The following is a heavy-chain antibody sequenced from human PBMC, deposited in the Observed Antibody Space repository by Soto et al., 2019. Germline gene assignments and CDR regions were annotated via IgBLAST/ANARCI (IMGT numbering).Heavy chain of an antibody. Sequence: QVQLVQSGAEVKKPGASVKVSCKASGYTFTSYGISWVRQAPGQGLEWMGWISADNGNTNYAQKLQGRVTMTTDTSTSTAHMELRGLRSDDTAVYYCAGVGSGSPWPDYWGQGTLVTVSS. CDR2: ISADNGNT. CDR1: GYTFTSYG. V-gene: IGHV1-18*01. J-gene: IGHJ4*02. D-gene: IGHD1-26*01. CDR3: AGVGSGSPWPDY.